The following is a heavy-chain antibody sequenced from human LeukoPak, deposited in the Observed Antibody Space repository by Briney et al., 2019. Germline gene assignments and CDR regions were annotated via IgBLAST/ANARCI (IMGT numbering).Heavy chain of an antibody. D-gene: IGHD6-13*01. CDR2: ISYDGSNK. Sequence: GGSLRLSCAASGFTFSSYAMHWVRQAPGKGLEWVAVISYDGSNKYYADSVKGRFTISRDNSKNTLYLQMNSLRAEDTAVYHCARVRPLYSSSWSGYFDYWGQGTLVTVSS. CDR1: GFTFSSYA. CDR3: ARVRPLYSSSWSGYFDY. V-gene: IGHV3-30*04. J-gene: IGHJ4*02.